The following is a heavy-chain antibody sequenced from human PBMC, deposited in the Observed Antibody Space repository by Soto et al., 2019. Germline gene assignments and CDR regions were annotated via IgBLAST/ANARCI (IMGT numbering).Heavy chain of an antibody. CDR3: TTQLSSYRNYLFYYYGMDV. D-gene: IGHD3-16*02. CDR2: IKSKSDGGTT. J-gene: IGHJ6*02. V-gene: IGHV3-15*01. Sequence: PGGSLRLSCAVSEFTFTEAWMSWVRQAPGKGLEWVGRIKSKSDGGTTDYDAPLKGRFTISRDDSKKKLYLQMNSLKTEDTAVYYCTTQLSSYRNYLFYYYGMDVWGQGTTVTVSS. CDR1: EFTFTEAW.